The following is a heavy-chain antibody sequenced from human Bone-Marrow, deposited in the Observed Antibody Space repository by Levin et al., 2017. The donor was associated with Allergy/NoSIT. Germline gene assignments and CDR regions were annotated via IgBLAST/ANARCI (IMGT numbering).Heavy chain of an antibody. V-gene: IGHV3-74*01. D-gene: IGHD4-17*01. CDR2: INSDGSST. CDR1: GFTFSSYW. CDR3: AKTYGKDWYFDL. J-gene: IGHJ2*01. Sequence: PGGSLRLSCAASGFTFSSYWMHWVRQAPGKGLVWVSRINSDGSSTSYADSVKGRFTISRDNAKNTLYLQMNSLRAEDTAVYYCAKTYGKDWYFDLWGRGTLVTVSS.